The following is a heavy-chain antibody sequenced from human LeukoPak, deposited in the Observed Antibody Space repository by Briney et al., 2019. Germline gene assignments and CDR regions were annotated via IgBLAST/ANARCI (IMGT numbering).Heavy chain of an antibody. CDR1: GYTFTSYG. Sequence: ASVKVSCKASGYTFTSYGISWVRQAPGQGLEWMGWISTYSINTDYAQKLQGRVTLTTDTSTSTAYMELRSLRPDDTAIYYCARDPPGNSDDSGGYDYWGQGTLVTVSS. V-gene: IGHV1-18*01. CDR3: ARDPPGNSDDSGGYDY. D-gene: IGHD3-22*01. CDR2: ISTYSINT. J-gene: IGHJ4*02.